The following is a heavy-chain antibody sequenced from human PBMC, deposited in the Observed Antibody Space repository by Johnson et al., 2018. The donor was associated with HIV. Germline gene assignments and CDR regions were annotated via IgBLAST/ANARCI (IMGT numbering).Heavy chain of an antibody. D-gene: IGHD6-13*01. Sequence: VQLVESGGGLVQPGGSLRLSCAASGFTFSSYWMSWVRQAPGKGLEWVANIKQDGSEKYYVDSVKGRFTISRDNAKNSLYLQMNSLRAEDTAVYYCARGAYSSSWHASDASDIWGQGTMVTVSS. J-gene: IGHJ3*02. CDR2: IKQDGSEK. CDR3: ARGAYSSSWHASDASDI. CDR1: GFTFSSYW. V-gene: IGHV3-7*01.